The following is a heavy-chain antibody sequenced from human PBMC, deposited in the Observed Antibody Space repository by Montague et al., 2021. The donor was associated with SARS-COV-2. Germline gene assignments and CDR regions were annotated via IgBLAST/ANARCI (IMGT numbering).Heavy chain of an antibody. V-gene: IGHV4-34*01. CDR2: ISHSGST. J-gene: IGHJ6*02. Sequence: SETLSLTCAVYGGSFSGYYWCWIRQPPGKGLEWTGEISHSGSTNYTPSLKSRVTKSIDPSKNQFSLKLSSVTAADTAVYSCARSVYRLLLIASYCGMDVWGQGTTVTVSS. CDR1: GGSFSGYY. D-gene: IGHD2-2*01. CDR3: ARSVYRLLLIASYCGMDV.